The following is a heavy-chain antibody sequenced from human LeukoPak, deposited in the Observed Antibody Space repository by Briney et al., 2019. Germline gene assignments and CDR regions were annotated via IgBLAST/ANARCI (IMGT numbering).Heavy chain of an antibody. CDR2: ISSSSSYI. D-gene: IGHD3-3*01. J-gene: IGHJ4*02. Sequence: GGSLRLSCAASGFTFSSCSMNWVRQAPGKGLEWLSSISSSSSYIYYADSVKGRFTISRDNAKNSLYLQMNSLRAEDTAVYYCARDMGYDFWSGYPFDYWGQGTLVTVSS. V-gene: IGHV3-21*01. CDR1: GFTFSSCS. CDR3: ARDMGYDFWSGYPFDY.